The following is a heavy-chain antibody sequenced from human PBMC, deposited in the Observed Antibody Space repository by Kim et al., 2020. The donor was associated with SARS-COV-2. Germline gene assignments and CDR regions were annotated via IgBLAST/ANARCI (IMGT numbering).Heavy chain of an antibody. Sequence: SETLSLTCTVSGGSISSSSYYWGWIRQPPGKGLEWIGSIYYSGSTYYNPSLKSRVTISVDTSKNQFSLKLSSVTAADTAVYYCARHFGAAPSMKASSNWFDPWGQGTLVTVSS. J-gene: IGHJ5*02. CDR1: GGSISSSSYY. CDR3: ARHFGAAPSMKASSNWFDP. D-gene: IGHD3-3*01. CDR2: IYYSGST. V-gene: IGHV4-39*01.